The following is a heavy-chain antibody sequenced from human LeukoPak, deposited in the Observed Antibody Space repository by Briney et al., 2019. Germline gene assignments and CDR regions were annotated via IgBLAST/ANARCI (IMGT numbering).Heavy chain of an antibody. J-gene: IGHJ4*02. V-gene: IGHV1-46*03. D-gene: IGHD4-11*01. CDR3: AREPTVNTYYFDY. CDR1: GYTFTSYY. Sequence: GASVKVSCKASGYTFTSYYMHWVRQAPGQGLEWMGIINPSGGSTTYAQKFQDRVIMTRDTSTNTVYMELNSLRSEDTAVYYCAREPTVNTYYFDYWGQGTLVTVSS. CDR2: INPSGGST.